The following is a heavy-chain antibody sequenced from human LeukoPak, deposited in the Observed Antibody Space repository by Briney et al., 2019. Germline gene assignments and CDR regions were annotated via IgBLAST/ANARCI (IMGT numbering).Heavy chain of an antibody. CDR3: ARRDGSGSYYTDY. CDR1: GYTFTGYY. J-gene: IGHJ4*02. Sequence: ASVKVSCKASGYTFTGYYMHWVRQAPGQGLEWMGWINPNNGGTNYAQKFQGRVTMTRDMSISAAYMELSRLRSDDTAVYYCARRDGSGSYYTDYWGQGTLITVSS. D-gene: IGHD3-10*01. V-gene: IGHV1-2*02. CDR2: INPNNGGT.